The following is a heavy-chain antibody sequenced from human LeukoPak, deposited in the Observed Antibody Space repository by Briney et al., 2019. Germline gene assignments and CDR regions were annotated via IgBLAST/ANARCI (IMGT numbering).Heavy chain of an antibody. V-gene: IGHV3-30*18. CDR2: ISYDGSNK. D-gene: IGHD3-22*01. CDR1: GFTFSSYG. J-gene: IGHJ4*02. Sequence: GGSLRLSCAASGFTFSSYGMHWVRQAPGKGLEWVAVISYDGSNKYYADSVKARFTISRDNSKNTLYLQMNSLRAEDTAVYYCAKGDSSGYYLDYWGQGTLVTVSS. CDR3: AKGDSSGYYLDY.